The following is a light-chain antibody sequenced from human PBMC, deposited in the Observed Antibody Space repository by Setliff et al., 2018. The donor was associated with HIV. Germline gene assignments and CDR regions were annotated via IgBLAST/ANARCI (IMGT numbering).Light chain of an antibody. V-gene: IGLV2-14*03. CDR2: DVN. CDR3: CSYSRGSTYV. J-gene: IGLJ1*01. Sequence: QSALTQPASVTGAPGQSITISCTGTSNDIGRFNYVSWYKQFPGKGPTLVIFDVNQRPSGVSNRFSGSKSGNIASLIISGLQAEDEADYFCCSYSRGSTYVFVTGTKVTVL. CDR1: SNDIGRFNY.